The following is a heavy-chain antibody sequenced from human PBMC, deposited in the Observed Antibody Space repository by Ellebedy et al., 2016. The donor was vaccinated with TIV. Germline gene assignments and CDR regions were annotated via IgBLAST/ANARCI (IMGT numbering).Heavy chain of an antibody. CDR2: IYSGGST. Sequence: GGSLRLXXAASGFTVSSNYMSWVRQAPGKGLEWVSVIYSGGSTYYADSVKGRFTISRDNSKNTLYLQMNSLRAEDTAVYYCASRHYYGSGRDYWGQGTLVTVSS. J-gene: IGHJ4*02. CDR1: GFTVSSNY. CDR3: ASRHYYGSGRDY. V-gene: IGHV3-53*01. D-gene: IGHD3-10*01.